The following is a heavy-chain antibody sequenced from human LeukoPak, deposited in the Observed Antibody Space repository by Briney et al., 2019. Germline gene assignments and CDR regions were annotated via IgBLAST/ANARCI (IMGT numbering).Heavy chain of an antibody. CDR3: AVYDFWSGYYIDY. Sequence: SETLSLTCTVSGGSISSYYWSWIRQPPGKGLEWIGYIYHSGSTSYNPSLKSRVTISVDRSKNQFSLKLSSVTAADTAVYYCAVYDFWSGYYIDYWGQGTLVTVSS. D-gene: IGHD3-3*01. CDR2: IYHSGST. CDR1: GGSISSYY. J-gene: IGHJ4*02. V-gene: IGHV4-59*04.